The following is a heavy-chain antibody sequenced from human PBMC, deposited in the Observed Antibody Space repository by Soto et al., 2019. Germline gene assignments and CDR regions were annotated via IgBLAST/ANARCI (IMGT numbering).Heavy chain of an antibody. CDR1: GYSFTSYW. D-gene: IGHD3-22*01. Sequence: GESLKISCTGAGYSFTSYWICWVRQIPEKCLEWIGIIYPGDSATRCSPSFQGQVTISAAKSISTAYLQWSSLKASDTAMYYCARHGYYDSSGYPYFDYWGQGTLVTVSS. J-gene: IGHJ4*02. V-gene: IGHV5-51*01. CDR2: IYPGDSAT. CDR3: ARHGYYDSSGYPYFDY.